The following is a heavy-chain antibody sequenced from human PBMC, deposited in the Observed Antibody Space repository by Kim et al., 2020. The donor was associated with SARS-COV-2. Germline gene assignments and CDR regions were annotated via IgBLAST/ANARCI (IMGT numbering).Heavy chain of an antibody. J-gene: IGHJ4*02. V-gene: IGHV3-23*01. Sequence: GGSLRLSCAASGFTFSTYAMSWVRQAPGKGLEWVSGISGSGGSTHYADSVKGRFIISRDNSKKTLYLQMNSLRAEDTAVYYCAKWGAVAGTEGLDYWGQGTLVTVSS. CDR3: AKWGAVAGTEGLDY. D-gene: IGHD6-19*01. CDR1: GFTFSTYA. CDR2: ISGSGGST.